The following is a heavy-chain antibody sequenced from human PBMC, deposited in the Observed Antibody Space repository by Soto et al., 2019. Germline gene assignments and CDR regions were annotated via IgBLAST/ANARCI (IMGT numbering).Heavy chain of an antibody. D-gene: IGHD3-22*01. Sequence: PSETLSLTCAVSGGSIGSSNWWSWVRQPPGKGLEWIGEINHSGSTNYNPSLKSRVTISVDTSKNQFSLKLSSVTAADTAVYYCARGRYYYDSSGYYFRLDGGYFDYWGQGTLVTVSS. CDR2: INHSGST. CDR3: ARGRYYYDSSGYYFRLDGGYFDY. CDR1: GGSIGSSNW. J-gene: IGHJ4*02. V-gene: IGHV4-4*02.